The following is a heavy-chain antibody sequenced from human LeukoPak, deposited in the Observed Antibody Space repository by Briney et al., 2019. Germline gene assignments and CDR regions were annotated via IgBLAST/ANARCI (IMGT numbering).Heavy chain of an antibody. CDR1: GGTFSSYA. Sequence: GASVKVSCKASGGTFSSYAISWVRQAPGQGLEWMGGIIPIFGTANYAQKFQGRVTITADESTSTAYMELSSLRSEDTAVYYCARVDINWNSKSFDYWGQGTLVTVSS. V-gene: IGHV1-69*13. CDR3: ARVDINWNSKSFDY. J-gene: IGHJ4*02. D-gene: IGHD1-7*01. CDR2: IIPIFGTA.